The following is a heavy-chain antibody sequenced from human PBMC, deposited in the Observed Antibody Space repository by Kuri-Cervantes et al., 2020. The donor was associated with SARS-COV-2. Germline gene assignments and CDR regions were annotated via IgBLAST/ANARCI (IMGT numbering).Heavy chain of an antibody. CDR2: ITYDGSNK. J-gene: IGHJ5*02. CDR1: GFTFSSYG. CDR3: AKSNGTADGGFDP. Sequence: GESLKISCAASGFTFSSYGMHWVRQAPGKGLEWVAVITYDGSNKYYADSVKGRFTISRDNSKNTLYLQMNSLRAEDTAVYYCAKSNGTADGGFDPWGQGTLVTVS. V-gene: IGHV3-30*18. D-gene: IGHD6-13*01.